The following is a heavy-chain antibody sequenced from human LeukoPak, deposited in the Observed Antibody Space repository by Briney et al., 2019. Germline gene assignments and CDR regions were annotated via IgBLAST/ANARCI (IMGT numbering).Heavy chain of an antibody. D-gene: IGHD3-3*02. Sequence: PGGSLRLSGAASGFTFSSYSMNWVRQAPGKGLEWVSYISSSSSTIYYADSVKGRFTISRDNAKNSLYLQMNSLRAEDTAVYYCARDRIRNWFDAWGQGTLVTVSS. J-gene: IGHJ5*02. CDR1: GFTFSSYS. CDR3: ARDRIRNWFDA. V-gene: IGHV3-48*04. CDR2: ISSSSSTI.